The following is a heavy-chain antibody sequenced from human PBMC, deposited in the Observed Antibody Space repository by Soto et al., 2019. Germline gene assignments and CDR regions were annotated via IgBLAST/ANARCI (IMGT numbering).Heavy chain of an antibody. Sequence: SETLSLTCTVSGGSVSSGSYYWSWIRQPPGKGLEWIGYIYYSGSTNYNPSLKSRVTISVDTSKNQFSLKLSSVTAADTAVYYCARGLGVWSGYKYYYDGMDVWGRGNTVTVSS. CDR3: ARGLGVWSGYKYYYDGMDV. V-gene: IGHV4-61*01. D-gene: IGHD3-3*01. CDR1: GGSVSSGSYY. J-gene: IGHJ6*02. CDR2: IYYSGST.